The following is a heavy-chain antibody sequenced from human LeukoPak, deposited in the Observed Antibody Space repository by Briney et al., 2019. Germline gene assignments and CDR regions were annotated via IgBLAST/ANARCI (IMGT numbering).Heavy chain of an antibody. Sequence: GGSLRLSCAASGFTFSSCGIHWVRQAPGKGLEWLPFIWYDGNDKYYADSVKGRFAISRDNSKNTLDLQMNSLRSEDTAVYYCAKDPLQYGSGSYHFDHWGQGTLVIVSS. CDR1: GFTFSSCG. V-gene: IGHV3-30*02. CDR3: AKDPLQYGSGSYHFDH. CDR2: IWYDGNDK. J-gene: IGHJ4*02. D-gene: IGHD3-10*01.